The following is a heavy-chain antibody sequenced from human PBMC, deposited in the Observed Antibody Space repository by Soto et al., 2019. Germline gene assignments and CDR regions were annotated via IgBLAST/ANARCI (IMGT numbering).Heavy chain of an antibody. CDR2: IYHSGST. V-gene: IGHV4-30-2*01. Sequence: QLQLQESGSGLVKPSQTLSLTCAVTGGSISSGGYSCSGIRHPPGNGLEWIGYIYHSGSTYYNPSFKSRVTISGDWSKNQFSLKLSSVTASDTAVYYCARVPAPWGQGTLVTVSS. J-gene: IGHJ5*02. CDR1: GGSISSGGYS. CDR3: ARVPAP.